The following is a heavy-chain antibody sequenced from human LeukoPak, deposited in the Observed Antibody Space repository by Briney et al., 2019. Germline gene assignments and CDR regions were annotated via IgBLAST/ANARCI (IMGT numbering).Heavy chain of an antibody. CDR1: GFTFDDYA. J-gene: IGHJ4*02. D-gene: IGHD2-2*01. CDR2: ISWNSGSI. CDR3: AKDKGRDIVVVPAALDY. Sequence: HPGGSLRLSCAASGFTFDDYAMHWVRQAPGKGLEWVSGISWNSGSIGYADSVKGRFTISRDNAKNSLYLQMNSLRAEDTALYYCAKDKGRDIVVVPAALDYWGQGTLVTVSS. V-gene: IGHV3-9*01.